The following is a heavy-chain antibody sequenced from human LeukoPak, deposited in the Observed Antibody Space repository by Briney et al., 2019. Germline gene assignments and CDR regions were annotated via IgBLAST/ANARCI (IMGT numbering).Heavy chain of an antibody. CDR2: ISNSYTYI. Sequence: PGGSLRLSCAASGFTFSSYSMNWVRQAPGKGLEWVSFISNSYTYIYYANSVKGRFTISRDNAKNSLYLQMDSLRAEDTAVYYCAREPNVVPAANFDYWGQGTLVTVSS. CDR1: GFTFSSYS. J-gene: IGHJ4*02. D-gene: IGHD2-2*01. CDR3: AREPNVVPAANFDY. V-gene: IGHV3-21*01.